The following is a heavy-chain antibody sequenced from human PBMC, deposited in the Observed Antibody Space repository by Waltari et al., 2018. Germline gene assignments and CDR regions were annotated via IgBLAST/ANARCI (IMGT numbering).Heavy chain of an antibody. D-gene: IGHD3-10*02. V-gene: IGHV4-59*01. CDR3: ANYVRSGDYYLDV. Sequence: QMQLQESGPGLVKPSETLSLTCIVSGASINGYYWTWLRQAPGKGLEWIGYVQPRGTTNYNPSLRSRVTMSVDTSNNQFSLKLTSVTAADAAVYYCANYVRSGDYYLDVWGKGTTVAVSS. CDR1: GASINGYY. J-gene: IGHJ6*03. CDR2: VQPRGTT.